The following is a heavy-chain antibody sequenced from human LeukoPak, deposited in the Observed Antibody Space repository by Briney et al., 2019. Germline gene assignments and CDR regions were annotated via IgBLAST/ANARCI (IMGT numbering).Heavy chain of an antibody. J-gene: IGHJ1*01. CDR2: ISSSSSYI. CDR1: GFTFSSYS. V-gene: IGHV3-21*01. D-gene: IGHD6-19*01. Sequence: KPGGSLRLSCAASGFTFSSYSMNWVRQAPGKGLEWVSSISSSSSYIYYADSVKGRFTISRDNAKNSLCLQMNSLRAEDTAVYYCARSGGLSSGWYAREDGYFQHWGQGTLVTVSS. CDR3: ARSGGLSSGWYAREDGYFQH.